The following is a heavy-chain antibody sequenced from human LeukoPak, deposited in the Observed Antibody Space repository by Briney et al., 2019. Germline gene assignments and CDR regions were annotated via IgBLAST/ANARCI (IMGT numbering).Heavy chain of an antibody. D-gene: IGHD6-13*01. CDR1: GGSISSSNW. CDR3: ATAAAGNPRFDP. V-gene: IGHV4-4*02. Sequence: SETLSLTCAASGGSISSSNWWSWVRQPPGKGLEWIGEIYHSGSTNYNPSLKSRVTISVDTSKNQFSLKLNSVTAADTAVYYCATAAAGNPRFDPWGQGTLVTASS. CDR2: IYHSGST. J-gene: IGHJ5*02.